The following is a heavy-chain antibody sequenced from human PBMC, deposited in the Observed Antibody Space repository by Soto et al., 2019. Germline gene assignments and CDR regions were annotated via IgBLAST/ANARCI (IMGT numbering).Heavy chain of an antibody. D-gene: IGHD4-17*01. CDR3: ARGGASVTTPFDY. CDR2: ISSSGSTI. V-gene: IGHV3-11*01. CDR1: GFAFSDPY. J-gene: IGHJ4*02. Sequence: QVHLVESGGGLVKPGGALRLSCAASGFAFSDPYMSWIRQAPGKGLEWISYISSSGSTIYYADSVKGRFTISRDNAKKSLYLQMDSLTADDTAVYYCARGGASVTTPFDYWGQGTQVTVSS.